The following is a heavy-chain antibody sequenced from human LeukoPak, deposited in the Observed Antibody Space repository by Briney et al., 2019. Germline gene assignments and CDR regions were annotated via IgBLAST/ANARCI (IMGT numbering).Heavy chain of an antibody. CDR2: ISSSSSYI. CDR3: ARVASYYDSSGYYDY. Sequence: GGSLRLSCAASGFTFSSYSMNWVRQPPGKGLEWVSSISSSSSYIYYADSVKGPFTISRDNAKNSLYLQMNSLRAEDTAVYYCARVASYYDSSGYYDYWGQGTLVTVSS. D-gene: IGHD3-22*01. J-gene: IGHJ4*02. CDR1: GFTFSSYS. V-gene: IGHV3-21*01.